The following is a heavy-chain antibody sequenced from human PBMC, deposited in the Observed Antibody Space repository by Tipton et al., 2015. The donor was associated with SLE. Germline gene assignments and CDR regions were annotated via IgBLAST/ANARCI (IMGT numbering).Heavy chain of an antibody. J-gene: IGHJ4*02. V-gene: IGHV1-46*01. CDR3: AIIATGFPFDY. CDR1: GYSFATYY. Sequence: QLVQSGPEVKKPGASVKISCKASGYSFATYYMHWVRQAPGQGLEWIGIINPSGGDTNYAQKFQGRVTMTRDTSTSTVYMELSSLRSEDTAVYYCAIIATGFPFDYWGQGTLVTVSS. CDR2: INPSGGDT. D-gene: IGHD1-1*01.